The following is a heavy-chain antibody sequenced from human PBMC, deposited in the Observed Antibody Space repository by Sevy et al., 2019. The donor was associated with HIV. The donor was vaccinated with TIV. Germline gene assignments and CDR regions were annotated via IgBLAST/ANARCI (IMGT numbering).Heavy chain of an antibody. CDR2: ISTYGSTI. D-gene: IGHD3-3*01. Sequence: GGSLRLSCAASGFSFSDYYMTWIRQAPGKGLEWVSYISTYGSTIYYADSVKGRFTISRDNARNSLYPQMNSLRAEDTAVYYCARVGLRFLEWLPHYGMDVWGQGTTVTVSS. CDR3: ARVGLRFLEWLPHYGMDV. V-gene: IGHV3-11*01. CDR1: GFSFSDYY. J-gene: IGHJ6*02.